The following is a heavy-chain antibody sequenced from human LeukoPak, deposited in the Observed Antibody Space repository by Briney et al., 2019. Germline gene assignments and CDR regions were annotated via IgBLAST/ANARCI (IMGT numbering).Heavy chain of an antibody. CDR1: GYTFTDYS. Sequence: ASVKVSCKASGYTFTDYSIHWVRQSPRQGLECLGRINPYSGDTKYAPNFQGRVTMTRDTSISTLYMELSSLTSDDTAVYYCARVNIPNRYGYGTLDLWGRGTLVTVSS. J-gene: IGHJ2*01. CDR2: INPYSGDT. CDR3: ARVNIPNRYGYGTLDL. D-gene: IGHD5-12*01. V-gene: IGHV1-2*06.